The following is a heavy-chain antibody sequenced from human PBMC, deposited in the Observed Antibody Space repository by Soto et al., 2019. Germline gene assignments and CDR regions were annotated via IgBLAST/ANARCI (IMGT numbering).Heavy chain of an antibody. D-gene: IGHD4-17*01. CDR3: ARDGYGDYGY. J-gene: IGHJ4*02. Sequence: QVQLVQSGAEVKKPGTSVKVSCKASGYTFTSNGISWVRQAPGQGLEWMGWISTYNGNTNYAQKLQGRVTMTRDTSRSIAYMELRDLRSDDTAVYSCARDGYGDYGYWGQGSLVTVSS. V-gene: IGHV1-18*01. CDR2: ISTYNGNT. CDR1: GYTFTSNG.